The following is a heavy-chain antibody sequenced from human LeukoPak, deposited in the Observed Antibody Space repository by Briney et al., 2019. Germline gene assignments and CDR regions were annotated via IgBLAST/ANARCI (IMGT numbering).Heavy chain of an antibody. CDR3: ARGRGPQRY. V-gene: IGHV4-34*01. D-gene: IGHD5-12*01. Sequence: SETLSLTCADYGGSFSGYYWSWIRQPPGKGLEWIGEINHSGSTNYNPSLKSRVTISVDTSKNQFSLKLSSVTAADTAVYYCARGRGPQRYWGQGTLVTVSS. CDR2: INHSGST. CDR1: GGSFSGYY. J-gene: IGHJ4*02.